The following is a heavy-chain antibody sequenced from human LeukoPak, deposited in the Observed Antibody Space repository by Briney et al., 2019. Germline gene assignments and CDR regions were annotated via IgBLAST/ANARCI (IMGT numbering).Heavy chain of an antibody. CDR3: ARDSDVAPFDS. CDR1: GGTFNNYA. J-gene: IGHJ5*01. V-gene: IGHV1-69*13. CDR2: IIPLIGTP. Sequence: ASVKVSCKASGGTFNNYAISWVRQAPGLGLQWMGGIIPLIGTPYYAQKFQGRVTITAEESTNTVYMELSSLRSEDTAVYYCARDSDVAPFDSWGQGTLVTVSS.